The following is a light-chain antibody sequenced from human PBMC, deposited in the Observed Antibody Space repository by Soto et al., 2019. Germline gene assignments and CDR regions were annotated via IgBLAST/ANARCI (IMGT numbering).Light chain of an antibody. Sequence: DIPMTQSPSSVSASVGDRVTITCRASQGISNWLAWYQQKAGKAPKLLIYATSTLQSGVPSRFRGSGSGTEFTLTISSLQPEDVATYHCQQANSFPYTFGQGTKLEIK. CDR3: QQANSFPYT. V-gene: IGKV1-12*01. J-gene: IGKJ2*01. CDR1: QGISNW. CDR2: ATS.